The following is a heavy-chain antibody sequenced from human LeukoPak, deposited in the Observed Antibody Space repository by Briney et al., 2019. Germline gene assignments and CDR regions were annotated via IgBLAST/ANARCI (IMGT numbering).Heavy chain of an antibody. D-gene: IGHD3-16*01. CDR3: ARARWGYFDY. V-gene: IGHV4-38-2*02. CDR2: INHSGST. Sequence: PSETLSLTCTVSGYSISSGYYWSWIRQPPGKGLEWIGEINHSGSTNYNPSLKSRVTISVDTSKNQFSLKLSSVTAADTAVYYCARARWGYFDYWGQGTLVTVSS. CDR1: GYSISSGYY. J-gene: IGHJ4*02.